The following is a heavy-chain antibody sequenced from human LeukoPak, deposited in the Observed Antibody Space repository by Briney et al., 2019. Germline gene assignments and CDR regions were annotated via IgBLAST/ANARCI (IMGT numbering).Heavy chain of an antibody. V-gene: IGHV3-72*01. J-gene: IGHJ4*02. CDR3: PRETGPAAPWHFDY. CDR1: GFTFSDHY. Sequence: GGSLRLSCAASGFTFSDHYMDWVRQAPGKGLEWVGRTRNKANSYTTEYAASVKGRFTISRDDSKNSLYLQMNSLKTEDTAVYYCPRETGPAAPWHFDYWGQGTLVTASS. CDR2: TRNKANSYTT. D-gene: IGHD2-2*01.